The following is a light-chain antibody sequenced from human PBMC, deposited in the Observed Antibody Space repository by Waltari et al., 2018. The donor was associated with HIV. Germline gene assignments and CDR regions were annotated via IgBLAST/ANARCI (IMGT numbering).Light chain of an antibody. CDR2: TAS. V-gene: IGKV3-15*01. Sequence: EILITQSPAILSVSPGESATVSCRASQNVYSNFAWYQQKPGQPPRLLIYTASTRATGVPARFTGSGFGTDFTLTISGLQYEDFVVYYCQHYNSWPGPAFGQGTKVEIK. CDR1: QNVYSN. J-gene: IGKJ1*01. CDR3: QHYNSWPGPA.